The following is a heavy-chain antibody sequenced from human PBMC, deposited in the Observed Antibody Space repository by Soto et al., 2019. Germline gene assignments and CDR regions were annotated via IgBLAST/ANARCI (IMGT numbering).Heavy chain of an antibody. D-gene: IGHD6-19*01. CDR3: VGSGYFYYYYGMDV. CDR2: ISYDGSNK. Sequence: QVQLVESGGGVVQPGRSLRLSCAASGFTFSSYAMHWVRQAPGKGLEWVAVISYDGSNKYYADSVKGRSTISRDNSKNTLYLQMNSLRAEDTAVYYCVGSGYFYYYYGMDVWGQGTTVTVSS. J-gene: IGHJ6*02. V-gene: IGHV3-30-3*01. CDR1: GFTFSSYA.